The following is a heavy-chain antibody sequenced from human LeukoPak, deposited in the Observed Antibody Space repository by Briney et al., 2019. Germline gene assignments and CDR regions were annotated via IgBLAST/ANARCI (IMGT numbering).Heavy chain of an antibody. CDR3: AKDNPSSIAARPDY. D-gene: IGHD6-6*01. V-gene: IGHV3-23*01. CDR1: GFTFSSYA. J-gene: IGHJ4*02. CDR2: ISGSGGST. Sequence: PGGSLRLSCAASGFTFSSYAMSWVRQAPGKGLEWVSAISGSGGSTYYADSVKGRFTISRNNSKNTLYLQMNSLRAEDTAVYYCAKDNPSSIAARPDYWGQGTLVTVSS.